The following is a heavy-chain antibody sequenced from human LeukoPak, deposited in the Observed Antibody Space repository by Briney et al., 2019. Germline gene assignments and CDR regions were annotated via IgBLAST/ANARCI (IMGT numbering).Heavy chain of an antibody. CDR2: INPNIGGT. CDR1: GYTFTGYY. V-gene: IGHV1-2*02. D-gene: IGHD3-22*01. J-gene: IGHJ4*02. Sequence: ASVKVSCKASGYTFTGYYMHWVRQAPGQGLEWMGWINPNIGGTICAQKTQGRVTMTRDTSISTAYMELSRLRSDDTAVYYCAKFFPTYYYYSSGYYYLDFWGQGTLVTVSS. CDR3: AKFFPTYYYYSSGYYYLDF.